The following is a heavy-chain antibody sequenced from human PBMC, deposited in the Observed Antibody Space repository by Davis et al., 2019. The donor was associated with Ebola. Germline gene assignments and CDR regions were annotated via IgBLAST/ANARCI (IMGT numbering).Heavy chain of an antibody. D-gene: IGHD4-17*01. V-gene: IGHV5-51*01. CDR3: ARQRGYGDYVPADAFDI. CDR2: IYPGDSDT. CDR1: GYSFSSYW. J-gene: IGHJ3*02. Sequence: GESLKISCKGSGYSFSSYWLAWVRHMPGKGLEWMGIIYPGDSDTRYSPSLLGQVIISADKSISTAYLQWNSLKASDTAMYYCARQRGYGDYVPADAFDIWGQGTIVTVSS.